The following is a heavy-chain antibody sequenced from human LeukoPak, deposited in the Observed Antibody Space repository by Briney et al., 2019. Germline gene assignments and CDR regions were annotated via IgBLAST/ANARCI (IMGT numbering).Heavy chain of an antibody. D-gene: IGHD5-12*01. CDR2: IDPSDSYT. Sequence: GESLKISCKGSGYSFTSYWIGWVRQMPGKGLEWMGRIDPSDSYTNYSPSFQGHVTISADKSISTAYLQWSSLKASDTAMYYCARRRGYSGYDFDYWGQGTLVTVSS. J-gene: IGHJ4*02. CDR1: GYSFTSYW. V-gene: IGHV5-10-1*01. CDR3: ARRRGYSGYDFDY.